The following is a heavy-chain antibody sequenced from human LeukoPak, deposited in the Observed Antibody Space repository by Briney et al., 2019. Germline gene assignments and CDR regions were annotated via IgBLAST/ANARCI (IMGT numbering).Heavy chain of an antibody. CDR1: GYTFTSYG. D-gene: IGHD5-12*01. CDR3: ARVIVATPYFDY. CDR2: ISAYNGNT. J-gene: IGHJ4*02. V-gene: IGHV1-18*01. Sequence: ASVKVSCKASGYTFTSYGISWVRQAPGQGLEWMGWISAYNGNTNYAQKLQGRVTMTTDTSTSTVYMELRSLRSDDTAVYYCARVIVATPYFDYWGQGTLVTVSS.